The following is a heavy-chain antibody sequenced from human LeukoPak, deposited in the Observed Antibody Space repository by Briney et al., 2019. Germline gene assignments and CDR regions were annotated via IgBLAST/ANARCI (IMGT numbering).Heavy chain of an antibody. CDR2: ISSSSSYI. V-gene: IGHV3-21*01. CDR1: GFTFSSYS. J-gene: IGHJ4*02. D-gene: IGHD5-24*01. Sequence: GGSLRLSCAASGFTFSSYSMNWVRQAPGKGLEWVSPISSSSSYIYYADSVKGRFTISRDNAKNSLYLQMNSLRAEDTAVYYCASRRDGYNDFDYWGQGTLVTVSS. CDR3: ASRRDGYNDFDY.